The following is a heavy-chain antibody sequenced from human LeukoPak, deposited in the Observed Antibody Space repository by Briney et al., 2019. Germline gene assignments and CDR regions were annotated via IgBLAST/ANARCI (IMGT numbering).Heavy chain of an antibody. CDR3: AKGQGDQQLVLYYFYHGMDV. CDR2: ISASGGST. D-gene: IGHD6-13*01. J-gene: IGHJ6*02. V-gene: IGHV3-23*01. CDR1: GFTFSSYA. Sequence: PGGSLRLSCAASGFTFSSYAVSWVRQAPGKGLEWVSAISASGGSTYYADSVKGRFTISRDNSKNTLYLQANSLRAEDTAVYYCAKGQGDQQLVLYYFYHGMDVWGQGTTVIVSS.